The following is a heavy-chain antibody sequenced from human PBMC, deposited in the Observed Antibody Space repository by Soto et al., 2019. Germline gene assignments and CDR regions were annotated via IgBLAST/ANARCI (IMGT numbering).Heavy chain of an antibody. CDR2: IGSSSSYI. J-gene: IGHJ4*02. V-gene: IGHV3-21*01. D-gene: IGHD3-3*01. CDR3: AREARFLEWLLYPDY. CDR1: GFSFNSYS. Sequence: PGGSLRLSCTASGFSFNSYSMHWVRQAPGKGLEWVAFIGSSSSYIYYADSVKGRFTISRDNAKNSLYLQMNSLRAEDTAVYYCAREARFLEWLLYPDYWGQGTLVTGLL.